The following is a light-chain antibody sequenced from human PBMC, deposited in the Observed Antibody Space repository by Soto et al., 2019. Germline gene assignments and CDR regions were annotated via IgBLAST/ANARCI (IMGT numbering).Light chain of an antibody. CDR3: QQYKSDSRT. J-gene: IGKJ1*01. CDR1: QTLNTW. Sequence: DIQMTQSPFTLSASVGDRVTITCRASQTLNTWLAWYQQKPGKAPKLPIYRASSLETGVPSRFSGSGSGTEFTLSINRLQPDDFATYYCQQYKSDSRTFGQGTRVEV. CDR2: RAS. V-gene: IGKV1-5*03.